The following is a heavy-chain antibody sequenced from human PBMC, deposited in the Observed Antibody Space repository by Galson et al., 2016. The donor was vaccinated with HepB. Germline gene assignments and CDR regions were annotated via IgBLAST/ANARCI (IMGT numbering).Heavy chain of an antibody. CDR3: ARVPKVLRWLRGNYFDY. CDR1: GGSFSGYY. V-gene: IGHV4-34*01. CDR2: VNHSGST. J-gene: IGHJ4*02. D-gene: IGHD5-12*01. Sequence: SETLSLTCAVYGGSFSGYYWNWIRQPPGKGLEWIGEVNHSGSTSYNPSLKSRVTISGDTSKNQFSLRLSSVTAADKAVYYCARVPKVLRWLRGNYFDYWGQGTPVTVSS.